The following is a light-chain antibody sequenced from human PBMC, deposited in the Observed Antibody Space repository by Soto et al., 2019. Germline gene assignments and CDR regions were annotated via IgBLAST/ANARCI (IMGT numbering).Light chain of an antibody. CDR1: SSNIGSNY. Sequence: QSVLTQPRSVSAAPGQKVTISCSGSSSNIGSNYVSWYQQLPGTAPKLLIYDNVKRPSGIPDRFSGSQSGTSATLGITGLQTGDEADYYCGTWDNSLSAVFGGGTKLTVL. CDR2: DNV. J-gene: IGLJ2*01. V-gene: IGLV1-51*01. CDR3: GTWDNSLSAV.